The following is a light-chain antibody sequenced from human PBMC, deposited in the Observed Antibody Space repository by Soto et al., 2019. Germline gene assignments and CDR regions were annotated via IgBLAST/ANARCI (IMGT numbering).Light chain of an antibody. CDR2: ETS. Sequence: EIVLTQSPGTLSLYPGERATLSCRASQSVTRNFLAWYQQKPGQSPSLLIYETSSRATGTPDRFSGSGSGTDFTLTISRLEPEDFAVYYCQQYGSSPKTFGQGTKVEIK. CDR1: QSVTRNF. V-gene: IGKV3-20*01. J-gene: IGKJ1*01. CDR3: QQYGSSPKT.